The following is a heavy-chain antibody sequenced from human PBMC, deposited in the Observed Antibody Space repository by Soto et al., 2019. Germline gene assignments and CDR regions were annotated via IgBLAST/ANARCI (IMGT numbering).Heavy chain of an antibody. D-gene: IGHD6-13*01. CDR2: IYPGDHET. V-gene: IGHV5-51*01. CDR3: ARSPRSSPYFDY. Sequence: PGESLKICCQCSGYTFSNFWIGWVRQLPGKGLEWMGIIYPGDHETRYSPSFHGKVTISADKSINTAYLQWNSLEASDTAFYFCARSPRSSPYFDYWGQGALVTV. CDR1: GYTFSNFW. J-gene: IGHJ4*02.